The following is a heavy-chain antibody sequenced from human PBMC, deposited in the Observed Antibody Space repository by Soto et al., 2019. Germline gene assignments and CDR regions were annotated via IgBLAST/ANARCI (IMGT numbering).Heavy chain of an antibody. CDR2: IKSKTDGGTT. D-gene: IGHD2-8*01. CDR3: VRLIGNSWLDS. Sequence: PGGSLRLSCTASGFTFSNAWMTWVRQAPGKGLEWVGRIKSKTDGGTTDYAAPVKGRFTISRDDSKNTMYLQMNSLKTDDTAVYYCVRLIGNSWLDSWGQGTLVTVSS. J-gene: IGHJ5*01. CDR1: GFTFSNAW. V-gene: IGHV3-15*01.